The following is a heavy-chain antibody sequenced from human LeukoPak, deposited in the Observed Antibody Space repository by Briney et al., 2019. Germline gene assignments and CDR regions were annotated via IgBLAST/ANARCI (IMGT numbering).Heavy chain of an antibody. V-gene: IGHV3-33*01. D-gene: IGHD3-16*02. J-gene: IGHJ4*02. CDR2: IWYDGSNK. CDR1: GFTFSSYG. Sequence: GRSLRLSCAASGFTFSSYGMHWVRQAPGKGLEWVAVIWYDGSNKYYADSVKGRFTISRDNIKDTLFLQMNSLRAEDTAVYYCARGSDFVWGSYRPYFGYWGQGTLVTVSS. CDR3: ARGSDFVWGSYRPYFGY.